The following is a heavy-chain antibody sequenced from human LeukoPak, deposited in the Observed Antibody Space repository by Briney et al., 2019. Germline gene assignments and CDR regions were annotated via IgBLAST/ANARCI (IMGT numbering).Heavy chain of an antibody. D-gene: IGHD2-2*01. CDR2: IKQDGSEK. CDR1: GFTLSSYW. V-gene: IGHV3-7*01. Sequence: PGGSLRLSCAASGFTLSSYWMSWVRQAPGKGLEWVANIKQDGSEKYYVDSVKGRFTISRDNAKNSLYLQMNSLRAEDTAVYYCARRRRGGYCSSTSCSRYYYYYYMDVWGKGTTVTVSS. J-gene: IGHJ6*03. CDR3: ARRRRGGYCSSTSCSRYYYYYYMDV.